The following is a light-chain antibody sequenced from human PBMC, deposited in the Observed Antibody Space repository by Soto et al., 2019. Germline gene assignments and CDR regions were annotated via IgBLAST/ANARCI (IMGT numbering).Light chain of an antibody. V-gene: IGLV2-11*01. CDR2: DVN. J-gene: IGLJ3*02. CDR3: CSYAGRYWV. CDR1: SSDVGGYNY. Sequence: QSVLTQPRSVSGSPGQSVTISCTGTSSDVGGYNYVSWYQQYPGKAPKLIIHDVNKRPSGVPDRFSGAKSGNAASLTSSGLQAGDEADYYCCSYAGRYWVFGGGTKLTVL.